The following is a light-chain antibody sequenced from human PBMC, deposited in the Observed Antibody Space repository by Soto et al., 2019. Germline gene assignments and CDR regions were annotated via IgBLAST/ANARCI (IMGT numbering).Light chain of an antibody. CDR1: QSIGNY. Sequence: DIQMTQSPSSLSASVGDRVTITCRASQSIGNYLHWYQHIPGKAPKLLIYDTSLLRIGVPSRFSGSGSGTHFTLTISSLRPEDIATYYCQQSFTPAYAFGQGTKLEI. J-gene: IGKJ2*01. CDR2: DTS. V-gene: IGKV1-39*01. CDR3: QQSFTPAYA.